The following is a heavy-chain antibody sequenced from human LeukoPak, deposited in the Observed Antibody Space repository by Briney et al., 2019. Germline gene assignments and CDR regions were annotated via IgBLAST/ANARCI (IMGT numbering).Heavy chain of an antibody. Sequence: GASLRLSRAASGFALNSHAMTWVRQAPGKGLEWVSAISTSGRDKYYADSVKGRFTISKDNSKNTVYPQMNTLRADDTALYLCARKAYNWGGADYWGQGILVTVSS. D-gene: IGHD5-24*01. CDR1: GFALNSHA. CDR2: ISTSGRDK. CDR3: ARKAYNWGGADY. V-gene: IGHV3-23*01. J-gene: IGHJ4*02.